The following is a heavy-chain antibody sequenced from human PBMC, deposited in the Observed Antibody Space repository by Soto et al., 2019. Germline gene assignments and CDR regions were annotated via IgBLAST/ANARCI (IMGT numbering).Heavy chain of an antibody. CDR1: GYSISSGYY. Sequence: SETLSLTCAVSGYSISSGYYWGWLRQPPGKGLEWIGSIYRGGSTYYNPSLNSRVTLSIDMTNNHVSLILNFVTAADTAVYYCARVGPWVPYYYDSSPYTFENWFDPWGQGTLVTVSS. J-gene: IGHJ5*02. CDR3: ARVGPWVPYYYDSSPYTFENWFDP. D-gene: IGHD3-22*01. CDR2: IYRGGST. V-gene: IGHV4-38-2*01.